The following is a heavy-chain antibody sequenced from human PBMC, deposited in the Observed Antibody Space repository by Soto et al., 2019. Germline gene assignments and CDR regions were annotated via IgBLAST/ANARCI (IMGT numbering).Heavy chain of an antibody. CDR1: GYMFTPCS. J-gene: IGHJ1*01. CDR3: AREENCSDGICYSEYFQR. D-gene: IGHD2-15*01. Sequence: ASGEVSCEASGYMFTPCSVQWVRQAHVQVIEWMGVVNPSGGSTNYAQKFQGRITMTRDTSASTVYMDLSSLTSEDTAVYYCAREENCSDGICYSEYFQRWGQGTLVTVSS. V-gene: IGHV1-46*01. CDR2: VNPSGGST.